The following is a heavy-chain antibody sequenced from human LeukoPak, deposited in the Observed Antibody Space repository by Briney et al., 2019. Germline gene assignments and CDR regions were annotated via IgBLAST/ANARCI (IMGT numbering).Heavy chain of an antibody. V-gene: IGHV3-30*02. CDR1: GFSFSNYG. CDR2: IRYDGTNK. D-gene: IGHD3-10*01. Sequence: GGSLRLSCAASGFSFSNYGMHWVRQAPGKGLEWVALIRYDGTNKHYADSVKGRLTISRDNSKNTLNLQMNSLTAADTAVYYCAKDANLYDLGSYYLLWGQGTLVTVSS. CDR3: AKDANLYDLGSYYLL. J-gene: IGHJ4*02.